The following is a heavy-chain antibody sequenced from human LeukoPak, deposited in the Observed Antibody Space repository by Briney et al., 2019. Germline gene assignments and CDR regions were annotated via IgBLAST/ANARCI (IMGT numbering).Heavy chain of an antibody. CDR2: ISGSGVST. J-gene: IGHJ4*02. V-gene: IGHV3-23*01. CDR1: GFTFSSYV. D-gene: IGHD2-8*01. Sequence: GGSLRLSCAASGFTFSSYVMNWVRQAPGKGLEWVSAISGSGVSTYYTDSVKGRFTISRDNSKNTLYLQMNSLRAEDTAVYYCVRGYCTNGVCHTTPFDYWGQGTLVTASS. CDR3: VRGYCTNGVCHTTPFDY.